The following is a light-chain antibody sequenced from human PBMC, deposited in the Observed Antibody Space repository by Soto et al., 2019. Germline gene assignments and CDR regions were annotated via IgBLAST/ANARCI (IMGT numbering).Light chain of an antibody. V-gene: IGKV3-20*01. CDR2: DAS. CDR1: QSVSSRS. Sequence: EIVLTQSPGTLSLSPGERATLSCRASQSVSSRSLAWYQHKPGQAPRLLIYDASYRAPGIPGRFSGSGSGTDFTITISRLQPEDFAVYYCQQYGSSYTFGPGTKVDIK. J-gene: IGKJ3*01. CDR3: QQYGSSYT.